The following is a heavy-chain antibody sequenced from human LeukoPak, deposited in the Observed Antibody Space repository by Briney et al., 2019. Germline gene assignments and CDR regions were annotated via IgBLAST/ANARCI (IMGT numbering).Heavy chain of an antibody. CDR1: GFTFSSYA. CDR3: AKGTYDFWRERGGTYFDY. Sequence: GGSLRLSCAASGFTFSSYAMSWVRQAPGKGLEWVSAISGSGGSTYYADSVKGRFTISRDNSKNTLYLQMNSLRAEDTAVYYCAKGTYDFWRERGGTYFDYWGQGTLVTVSS. CDR2: ISGSGGST. V-gene: IGHV3-23*01. D-gene: IGHD3-3*01. J-gene: IGHJ4*02.